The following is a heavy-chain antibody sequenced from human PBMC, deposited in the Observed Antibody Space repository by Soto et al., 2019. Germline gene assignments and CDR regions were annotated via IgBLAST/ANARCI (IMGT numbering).Heavy chain of an antibody. Sequence: GGSLRLSCAASGFTFSSYGMHWVRQAPGKGLEWVAVISYDGSNKYYADSVKGRFTISRDNSKNTLYLQMNSLRAEDTALYYCAKAHSSAGTSAYLEYWGQGTLVTVSS. CDR3: AKAHSSAGTSAYLEY. V-gene: IGHV3-30*18. J-gene: IGHJ4*02. CDR2: ISYDGSNK. D-gene: IGHD3-3*01. CDR1: GFTFSSYG.